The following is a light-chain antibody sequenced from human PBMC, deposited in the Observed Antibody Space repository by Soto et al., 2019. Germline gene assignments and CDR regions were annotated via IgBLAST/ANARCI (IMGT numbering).Light chain of an antibody. V-gene: IGKV3-11*01. Sequence: EIVMTQSPATLSVSPGERATLSCRASQSVSSNLAWYQQKPGQAPRLLIYDASNRATGIPARFSGSGSGTDFTLTISSLEPEDFAVYYCQQRSTALTFGGGTKVDIK. CDR3: QQRSTALT. CDR2: DAS. J-gene: IGKJ4*01. CDR1: QSVSSN.